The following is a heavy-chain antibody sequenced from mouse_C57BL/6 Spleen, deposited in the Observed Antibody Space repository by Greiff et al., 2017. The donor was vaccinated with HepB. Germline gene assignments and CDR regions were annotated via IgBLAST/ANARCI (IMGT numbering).Heavy chain of an antibody. CDR2: INPYNGGT. V-gene: IGHV1-19*01. CDR1: GYTFTDYY. CDR3: EREGGYDYDGPDAMDY. J-gene: IGHJ4*01. D-gene: IGHD2-4*01. Sequence: EVQLQQSGPVLVKPGASVKMSCKASGYTFTDYYMNWVKQSHGKSLEWIGVINPYNGGTSYNQKFKGKATLTVDKSSSTAYMELNSLTSEDSAVYYCEREGGYDYDGPDAMDYWGQGTSVTVSS.